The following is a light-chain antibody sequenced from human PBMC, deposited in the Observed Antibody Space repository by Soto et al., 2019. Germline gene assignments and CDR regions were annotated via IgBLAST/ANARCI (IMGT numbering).Light chain of an antibody. CDR3: HQYNTGLRT. V-gene: IGKV3-15*01. CDR1: LNVATN. J-gene: IGKJ1*01. CDR2: GAS. Sequence: TVMTQSPATLSMSPGDRAALSCRASLNVATNMAWYQQKPGQAPRLLIYGASIRATGVPARFTGSGSGTEFTLTINNLQSEDFAVYYCHQYNTGLRTFGRGTRVEV.